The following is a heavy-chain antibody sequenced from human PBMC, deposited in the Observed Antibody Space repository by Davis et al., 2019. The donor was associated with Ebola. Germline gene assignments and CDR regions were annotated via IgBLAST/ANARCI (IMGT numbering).Heavy chain of an antibody. CDR1: GYTFTSYG. D-gene: IGHD2-15*01. Sequence: ASVKVSCKASGYTFTSYGISWVRQAPGQGLEWMGWISAYNGNTNYAQKLQGRVTMTTDTSTSTAYMELRSLRSDDTAVYYCARDGGYCSGGSCYSYYYYYGMDVWGQGTTVTVSS. CDR2: ISAYNGNT. V-gene: IGHV1-18*01. J-gene: IGHJ6*02. CDR3: ARDGGYCSGGSCYSYYYYYGMDV.